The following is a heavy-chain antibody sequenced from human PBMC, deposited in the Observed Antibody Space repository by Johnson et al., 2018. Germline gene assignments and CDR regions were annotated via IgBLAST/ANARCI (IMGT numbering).Heavy chain of an antibody. CDR1: GFTFSSYG. J-gene: IGHJ4*02. Sequence: QVQLQESGGGVVQPGRSRRPSCAASGFTFSSYGMHWVRQAPGKGLEWVAVISYDGFNKHYADSVKGRFTISRDNSKNTLYLQLNSLRDEDTAGYYCAKDRGSGSYSDYWGQGTLVTVSS. CDR3: AKDRGSGSYSDY. V-gene: IGHV3-30*18. D-gene: IGHD1-26*01. CDR2: ISYDGFNK.